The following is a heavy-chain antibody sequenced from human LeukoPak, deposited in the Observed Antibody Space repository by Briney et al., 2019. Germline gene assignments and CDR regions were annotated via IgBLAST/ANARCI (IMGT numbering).Heavy chain of an antibody. CDR3: ARCRRRSNYYYYYMDV. V-gene: IGHV4-59*01. J-gene: IGHJ6*03. CDR2: IYYSGST. D-gene: IGHD4-11*01. Sequence: SETLSLTYTVSGGSISSYYWSWIRQPSGKGLEWIGYIYYSGSTNYNPSLKSRVTISVDTSKNQFSLKLGSVTAADTAVYYCARCRRRSNYYYYYMDVWGKGTTVTVSS. CDR1: GGSISSYY.